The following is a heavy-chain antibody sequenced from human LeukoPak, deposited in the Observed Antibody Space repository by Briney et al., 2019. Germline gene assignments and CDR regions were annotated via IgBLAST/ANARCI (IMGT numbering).Heavy chain of an antibody. Sequence: SETLSLTCTVSGGSISNYYRSWIRQPAGKGLEWIGRIYTGGSTNYNPSLKSRVTMSVDTSKNQFSLKLSSVTAADTAVYYCARETIFGVEFDYWGQGTLVTVSS. CDR1: GGSISNYY. J-gene: IGHJ4*02. CDR3: ARETIFGVEFDY. CDR2: IYTGGST. V-gene: IGHV4-4*07. D-gene: IGHD3-3*01.